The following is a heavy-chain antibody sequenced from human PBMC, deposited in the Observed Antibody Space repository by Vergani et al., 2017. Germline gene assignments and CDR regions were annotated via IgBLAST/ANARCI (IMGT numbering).Heavy chain of an antibody. CDR3: ARVVSSGRNYYYYYYMDV. CDR1: GGSISSGDYY. CDR2: IYYSGST. Sequence: QVQLQESGPGLVKPSQTLSLTCTVSGGSISSGDYYWSWIRQPPGKGLEWIGYIYYSGSTYYNPSLKSRVTISVDTSKNQFSLKLSSVTAADTAVYDCARVVSSGRNYYYYYYMDVWGKGTTVTVSS. D-gene: IGHD3-22*01. J-gene: IGHJ6*03. V-gene: IGHV4-30-4*01.